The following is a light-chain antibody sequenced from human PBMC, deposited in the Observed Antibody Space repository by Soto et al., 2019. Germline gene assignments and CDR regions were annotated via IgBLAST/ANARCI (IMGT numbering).Light chain of an antibody. CDR3: QQYNYLRT. CDR2: DAS. J-gene: IGKJ1*01. V-gene: IGKV1-5*01. Sequence: DIQMTQSPSSLSASVGDRVTITCRASQSIRSWLAWYQQKPGEAPKLLIYDASDLGSGVPSRFSGSGSGTEFTLTISSLQPDDFATYYCQQYNYLRTFGQGTRWIS. CDR1: QSIRSW.